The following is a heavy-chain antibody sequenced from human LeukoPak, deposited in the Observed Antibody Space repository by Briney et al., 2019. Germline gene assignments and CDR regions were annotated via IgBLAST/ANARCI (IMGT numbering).Heavy chain of an antibody. V-gene: IGHV4-34*01. CDR1: GGSFSGYY. Sequence: SETLSLTCAVYGGSFSGYYWSWIRQPPGKGLEWIGEINHSGSTNYNPSLKSRVTISVDTSKNQFSLKLSSVTAADTAVYYCARASAAAAAGTVIGWFDPWGQGTLVTVSS. D-gene: IGHD6-13*01. CDR2: INHSGST. J-gene: IGHJ5*02. CDR3: ARASAAAAAGTVIGWFDP.